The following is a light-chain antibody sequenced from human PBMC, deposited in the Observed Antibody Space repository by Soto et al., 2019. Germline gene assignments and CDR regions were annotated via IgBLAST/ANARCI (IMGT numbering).Light chain of an antibody. Sequence: QSALTQPASVSGSPGQSITISCTGTSSDVGGYKYVSWYQQHPGKAPKLMIYDRRNRPSGVSNRFSGSKSGNTASLTISGLQAEDEADYYCSSYTSSSTRVFGTGTKLTVL. CDR1: SSDVGGYKY. J-gene: IGLJ1*01. V-gene: IGLV2-14*03. CDR2: DRR. CDR3: SSYTSSSTRV.